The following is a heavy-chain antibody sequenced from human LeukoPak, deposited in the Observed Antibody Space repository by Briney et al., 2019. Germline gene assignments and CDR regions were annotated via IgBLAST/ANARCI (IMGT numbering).Heavy chain of an antibody. CDR3: ARRSSGWYGPFDY. CDR2: IIPIFGTA. V-gene: IGHV1-69*06. J-gene: IGHJ4*02. Sequence: SVKVSCKASGGTFSSYAISWVRQAPGQGLEWMGGIIPIFGTANYAQKFQGRVTITADKSTSTAYMELSSLRSEDTAVYYCARRSSGWYGPFDYWGQGTLVTVSS. CDR1: GGTFSSYA. D-gene: IGHD6-19*01.